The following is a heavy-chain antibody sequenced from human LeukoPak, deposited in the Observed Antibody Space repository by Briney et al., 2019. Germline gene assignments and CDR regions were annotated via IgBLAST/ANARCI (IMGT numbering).Heavy chain of an antibody. CDR1: GYSFTTYY. Sequence: ASVKVSCKASGYSFTTYYMHWMRQAPGQGLEWMGAMNPRGGSTNYAQKFQGRVTMIRDPSTSTVYMELSSLRFEDTAVYYCARVDDYGGNSVGYWGQGTLVTVSS. J-gene: IGHJ4*02. D-gene: IGHD4-23*01. V-gene: IGHV1-46*01. CDR3: ARVDDYGGNSVGY. CDR2: MNPRGGST.